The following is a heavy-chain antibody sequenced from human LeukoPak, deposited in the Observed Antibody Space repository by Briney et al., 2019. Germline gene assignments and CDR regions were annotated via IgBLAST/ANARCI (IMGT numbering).Heavy chain of an antibody. D-gene: IGHD3-16*01. CDR3: ARHKVLGGITIDVFDL. Sequence: GESLKISCKGLQYTFPNYWITWVRQVPGEGLEWMGMIDPSDTYTKYSPSFQGHVTLSVDKSIDTAYLQWSGLKASDTAIYFCARHKVLGGITIDVFDLWGQGTLVTVSS. CDR1: QYTFPNYW. J-gene: IGHJ3*01. CDR2: IDPSDTYT. V-gene: IGHV5-10-1*01.